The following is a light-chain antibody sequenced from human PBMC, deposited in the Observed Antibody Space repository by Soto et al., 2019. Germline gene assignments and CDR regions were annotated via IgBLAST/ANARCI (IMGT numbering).Light chain of an antibody. CDR2: EVN. CDR1: SSDVGGYDY. Sequence: QSVLTQPASVSGSPGQSVTISCTGASSDVGGYDYVSWYQQHPGKAPKLILYEVNNRPSGVSNHFSGSKSGNTASLVISGLQSDDEADYYCSSYSTTSTLVFGSGTNLTVL. CDR3: SSYSTTSTLV. V-gene: IGLV2-14*01. J-gene: IGLJ1*01.